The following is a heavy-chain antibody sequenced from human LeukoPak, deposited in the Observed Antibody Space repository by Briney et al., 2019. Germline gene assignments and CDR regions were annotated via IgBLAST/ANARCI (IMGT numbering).Heavy chain of an antibody. Sequence: SETLSLTCAVSGDSVSSAYYWGWIRQSPGKGLEWIGYIYYSGSTNYNPSLKSRVTISVDTSKNQFSLKLSSVTAADTAVYYCARVPRGYSFDYWGQGTLVTVSS. J-gene: IGHJ4*02. D-gene: IGHD4-23*01. CDR2: IYYSGST. V-gene: IGHV4-61*01. CDR1: GDSVSSAYY. CDR3: ARVPRGYSFDY.